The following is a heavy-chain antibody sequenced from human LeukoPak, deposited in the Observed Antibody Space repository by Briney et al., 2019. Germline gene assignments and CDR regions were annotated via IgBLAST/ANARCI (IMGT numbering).Heavy chain of an antibody. D-gene: IGHD6-19*01. J-gene: IGHJ4*02. CDR1: GFTFDDYA. CDR3: AKGRKYSSGCFDY. V-gene: IGHV3-9*01. CDR2: ISWNSGSI. Sequence: PGRSLRLSCAASGFTFDDYAMHWVRQAPGKGLEWVSGISWNSGSIGYADSVKGRFTISRDNAKNSLYLQMNSLRAEDTALYYCAKGRKYSSGCFDYWGQGTLVTVSS.